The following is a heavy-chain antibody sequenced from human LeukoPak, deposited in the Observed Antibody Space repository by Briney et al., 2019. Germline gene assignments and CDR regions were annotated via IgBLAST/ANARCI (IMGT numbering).Heavy chain of an antibody. CDR1: GYSISSGYY. CDR2: IYHSGST. CDR3: ARVNPYYYDSSGYVKGYFDY. D-gene: IGHD3-22*01. V-gene: IGHV4-38-2*02. Sequence: SETLSLTCTVSGYSISSGYYWGWIRQPPGKGLEWIGIIYHSGSTYYNPSFKSRVTISVDTSKNQFSLQLSSVTAADTAVYFCARVNPYYYDSSGYVKGYFDYWGQGTLVTVSS. J-gene: IGHJ4*02.